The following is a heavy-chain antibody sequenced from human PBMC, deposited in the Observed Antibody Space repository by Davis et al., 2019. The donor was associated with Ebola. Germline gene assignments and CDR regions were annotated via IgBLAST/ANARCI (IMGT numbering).Heavy chain of an antibody. V-gene: IGHV4-61*08. D-gene: IGHD2-2*01. Sequence: SETLSLTCTVSGGSVSSGGFYWNWIRQSPGKGLEWIGYIYYSWATNYNPSLKGRVTISVDTSKNQFSLKLNSVTAADTAVYYCARLGFCSSASCPFDPWGQGTLVTVSS. J-gene: IGHJ5*02. CDR1: GGSVSSGGFY. CDR3: ARLGFCSSASCPFDP. CDR2: IYYSWAT.